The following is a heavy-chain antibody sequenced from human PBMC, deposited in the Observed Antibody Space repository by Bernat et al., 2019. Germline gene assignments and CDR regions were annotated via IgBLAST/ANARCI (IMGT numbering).Heavy chain of an antibody. CDR1: GFTFSSYA. D-gene: IGHD1-26*01. CDR3: ASLGALGYEPYRHRHFDY. CDR2: ISSSSSYI. J-gene: IGHJ4*02. V-gene: IGHV3-21*01. Sequence: EVQLVESGGGLVQPGGSLRLSCGASGFTFSSYAMSWVRQAPGKGLEWVSCISSSSSYIYYADSVKGRFTISRDNAKTSLYLQMNSLRAEDTAVYYCASLGALGYEPYRHRHFDYWGQGTLVTVSS.